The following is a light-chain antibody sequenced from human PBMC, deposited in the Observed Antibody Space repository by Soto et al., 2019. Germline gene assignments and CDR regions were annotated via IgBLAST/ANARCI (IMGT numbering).Light chain of an antibody. J-gene: IGLJ1*01. CDR3: SSYTSSSTLYV. Sequence: QSALTQPASVSGSPRQSITISCTGASIDVGSYTYVSWYQQHPGKAPKLMIYEVNNRPSGVSNRFSGSKSGNTASLTISGLQAEDEADYYCSSYTSSSTLYVFXTGTKVTVL. CDR2: EVN. CDR1: SIDVGSYTY. V-gene: IGLV2-14*01.